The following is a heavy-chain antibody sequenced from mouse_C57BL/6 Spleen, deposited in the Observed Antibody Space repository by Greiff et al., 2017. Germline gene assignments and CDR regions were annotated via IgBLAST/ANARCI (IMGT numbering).Heavy chain of an antibody. CDR2: IDPSDSYT. D-gene: IGHD1-1*01. CDR1: GYTFTSYW. Sequence: VQLQQPGAELVMPGASVKLSCKASGYTFTSYWMHWVQQRPGQGLEWIGEIDPSDSYTNYNQKFKGKSTLTVDKSSSTAYMQLSSLTSEDSAVYYCALVSTVVAPFDYWGQGTTLTVSS. CDR3: ALVSTVVAPFDY. J-gene: IGHJ2*01. V-gene: IGHV1-69*01.